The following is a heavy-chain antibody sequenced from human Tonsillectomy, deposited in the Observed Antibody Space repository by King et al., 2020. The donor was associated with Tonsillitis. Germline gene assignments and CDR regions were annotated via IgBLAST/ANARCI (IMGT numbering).Heavy chain of an antibody. V-gene: IGHV2-5*01. D-gene: IGHD3-22*01. CDR1: GFSLSTSGVG. CDR2: IYWNDDK. CDR3: AHSRRPIYYDSSGYYSFDY. J-gene: IGHJ4*02. Sequence: TLKESGPTLVKPTQTLTLTCTFSGFSLSTSGVGVGWIRQPPGKALEWLALIYWNDDKRYSPSLKSRLTITKDTSKNRVVLTMTNMDPVDTATYYCAHSRRPIYYDSSGYYSFDYWGRGTLVTVSS.